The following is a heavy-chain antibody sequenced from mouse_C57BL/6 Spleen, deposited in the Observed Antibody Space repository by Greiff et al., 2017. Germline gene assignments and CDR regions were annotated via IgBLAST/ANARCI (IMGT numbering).Heavy chain of an antibody. V-gene: IGHV14-2*01. J-gene: IGHJ2*01. CDR2: IDPEDGET. CDR1: GFNIKDYY. CDR3: APQLGRGSCGY. D-gene: IGHD4-1*02. Sequence: EVKLVESGAELVKPGASVKLSCTASGFNIKDYYMHWVKQRTEQGLEWIGRIDPEDGETKYAPKFQGKATITADTSSNTAYLQLSSLTSEYTAVYYCAPQLGRGSCGYWGQGTTLTVSS.